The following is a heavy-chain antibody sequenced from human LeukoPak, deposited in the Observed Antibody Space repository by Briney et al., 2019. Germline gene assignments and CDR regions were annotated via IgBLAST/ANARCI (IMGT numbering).Heavy chain of an antibody. CDR3: VKAYGSGNYYLAY. D-gene: IGHD3-10*01. V-gene: IGHV3-23*01. Sequence: GGSLRLSCAASGFTFSSYAMSWVRQAPGKGLEWVSAISGSGGSTYYADSVKGRFTISRDNSKNTLYLQMNSLRAEDTAVYYCVKAYGSGNYYLAYWGQGTLVTVSS. CDR1: GFTFSSYA. J-gene: IGHJ4*02. CDR2: ISGSGGST.